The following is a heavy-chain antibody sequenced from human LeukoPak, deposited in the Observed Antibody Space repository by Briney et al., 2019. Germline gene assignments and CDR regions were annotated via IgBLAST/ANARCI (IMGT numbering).Heavy chain of an antibody. V-gene: IGHV5-51*01. CDR1: GYNFATCW. CDR2: IYPGDSDT. CDR3: ARTGYTSGWFVGSFAY. Sequence: GESLKISCKGSGYNFATCWIGWVRQMPGKGLEWMGIIYPGDSDTKYSPSFQGQVTISADKSISTAYLQWSSLKASDTAMYCARTGYTSGWFVGSFAYWGQGTLVTVSS. J-gene: IGHJ4*02. D-gene: IGHD6-19*01.